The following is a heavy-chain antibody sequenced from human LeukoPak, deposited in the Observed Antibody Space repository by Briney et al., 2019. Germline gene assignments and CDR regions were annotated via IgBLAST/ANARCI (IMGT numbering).Heavy chain of an antibody. CDR1: GFSISSGCF. J-gene: IGHJ4*02. Sequence: SETLSLTCAVSGFSISSGCFWGWIRRPPGKGLEWIGTIHYPESTYYNPSLNSRLTISIDTSKNHFSLKLSSVTAADTALYYCARGRGRQVGTRWHPDTHHDYWGQGILVTVSS. D-gene: IGHD6-13*01. CDR2: IHYPEST. CDR3: ARGRGRQVGTRWHPDTHHDY. V-gene: IGHV4-38-2*01.